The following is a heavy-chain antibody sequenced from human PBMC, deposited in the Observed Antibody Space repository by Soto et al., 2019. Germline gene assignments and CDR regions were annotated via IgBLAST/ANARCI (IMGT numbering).Heavy chain of an antibody. J-gene: IGHJ4*02. Sequence: EVQLVQSGAEVKKPGESLRISCKGSGYSFTNHWITWVRQMPGKGLEWMGRIDPIDSYSNYSPSFQGHVTISADKSIRTAYLLWSSLKATDTAMYYCARQSSSGYQEDWGQGTLVTVSS. CDR3: ARQSSSGYQED. CDR2: IDPIDSYS. V-gene: IGHV5-10-1*01. D-gene: IGHD5-12*01. CDR1: GYSFTNHW.